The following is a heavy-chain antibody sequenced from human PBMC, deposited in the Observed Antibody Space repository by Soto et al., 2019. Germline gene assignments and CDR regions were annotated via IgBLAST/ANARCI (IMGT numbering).Heavy chain of an antibody. CDR2: IKQHGSEK. CDR1: GFTFSDFW. J-gene: IGHJ4*02. D-gene: IGHD3-3*01. CDR3: TRHIDVTTFGEEALFFEF. V-gene: IGHV3-7*03. Sequence: VRLVDSGGDLVQPGGSLRLSCAASGFTFSDFWMSWVRQAPGKGLEWVANIKQHGSEKHYVDSVKGRCTISSDNAKNSVYLDTNSVRAEATAVYYCTRHIDVTTFGEEALFFEFLGQGTLVSVSS.